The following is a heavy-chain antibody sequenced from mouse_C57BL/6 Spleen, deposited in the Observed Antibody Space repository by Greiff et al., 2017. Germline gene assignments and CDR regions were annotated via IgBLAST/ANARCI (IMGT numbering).Heavy chain of an antibody. CDR2: ISSGSSTI. Sequence: EVKLVESGGGLVKPGGSLKLSCAASGFTFSDYGMHWVRQAPEKGLEWVAYISSGSSTIYYADTVKGRFTISRDNAKNTLFLQMTSLRSEDTAMYYCAREGIYGNYRTWFACGGQGTLVTVSA. V-gene: IGHV5-17*01. D-gene: IGHD2-1*01. CDR3: AREGIYGNYRTWFAC. J-gene: IGHJ3*01. CDR1: GFTFSDYG.